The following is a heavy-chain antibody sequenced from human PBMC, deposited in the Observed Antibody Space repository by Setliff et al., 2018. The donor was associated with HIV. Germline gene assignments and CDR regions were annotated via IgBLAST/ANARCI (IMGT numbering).Heavy chain of an antibody. J-gene: IGHJ3*02. V-gene: IGHV1-18*01. Sequence: ASVKVSCKASGYTFATYGISWLRQAPGQGLEWMGWISAFNGPTNYAQKFQGRVTITADESTSTAYMELSSLRSEDTAVYYCARSAYYYDSSGSGIWGQGTMVTVS. CDR2: ISAFNGPT. CDR1: GYTFATYG. CDR3: ARSAYYYDSSGSGI. D-gene: IGHD3-22*01.